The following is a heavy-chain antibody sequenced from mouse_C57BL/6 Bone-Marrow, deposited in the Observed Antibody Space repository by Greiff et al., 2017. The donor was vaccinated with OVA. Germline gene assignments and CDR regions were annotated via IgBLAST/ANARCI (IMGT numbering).Heavy chain of an antibody. Sequence: VQLQQPGAELVKPGASVKLSCKASGYTFTSYWMHWVKQRPGQGLEWIGMIHPNSGSTNYNEKFKSKATLTVDKSSSTAYMQLSSLTSEDSAVYYCARVGFGSFFAYWGQGTLVTVSA. J-gene: IGHJ3*01. D-gene: IGHD6-1*01. CDR3: ARVGFGSFFAY. CDR2: IHPNSGST. V-gene: IGHV1-64*01. CDR1: GYTFTSYW.